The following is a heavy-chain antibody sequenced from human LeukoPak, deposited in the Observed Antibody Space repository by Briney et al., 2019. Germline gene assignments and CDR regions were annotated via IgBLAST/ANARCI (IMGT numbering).Heavy chain of an antibody. CDR2: IYYSGST. Sequence: SETLSLTCTVSGGSISSYYWSWIRQPPGKGLEWIGYIYYSGSTNYNPSLKSRVTISVDTSKNQFSLKLSSVTAADTAVYYRARDLSTIRAFDIWGQGTMVTVSS. V-gene: IGHV4-59*01. D-gene: IGHD3-9*01. CDR3: ARDLSTIRAFDI. CDR1: GGSISSYY. J-gene: IGHJ3*02.